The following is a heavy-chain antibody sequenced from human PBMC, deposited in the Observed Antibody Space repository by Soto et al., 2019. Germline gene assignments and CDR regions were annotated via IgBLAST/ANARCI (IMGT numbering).Heavy chain of an antibody. D-gene: IGHD3-9*01. Sequence: TSETLSLTCAVYGGSFSGYYWSWIRQPPWKGLEWSGEINHSGSTNYNPSLKSRVTISVDTSKDQFSLKLSSVTAADTAVYYCASARARNLDWLNYWGQGTLVTVSS. CDR1: GGSFSGYY. CDR2: INHSGST. V-gene: IGHV4-34*01. CDR3: ASARARNLDWLNY. J-gene: IGHJ4*02.